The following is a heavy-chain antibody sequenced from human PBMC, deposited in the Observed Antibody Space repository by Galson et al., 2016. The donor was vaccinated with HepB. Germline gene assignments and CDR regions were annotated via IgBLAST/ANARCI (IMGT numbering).Heavy chain of an antibody. CDR2: MSYDGGNK. V-gene: IGHV3-30*03. J-gene: IGHJ6*02. CDR3: ARDKSGGYYGSGTYLRNYYAMDV. Sequence: SLRLSCAASGFTFSSYSMNWVRQAPGKGLEWVAVMSYDGGNKYYADSVKGRFTISRDNSKNTLFLQMNSLRAGDTAVYYCARDKSGGYYGSGTYLRNYYAMDVWGQGTTVTVSS. D-gene: IGHD3-10*01. CDR1: GFTFSSYS.